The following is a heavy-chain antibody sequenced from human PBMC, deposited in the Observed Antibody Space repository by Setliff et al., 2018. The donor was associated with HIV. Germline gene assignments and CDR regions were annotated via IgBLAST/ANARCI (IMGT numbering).Heavy chain of an antibody. V-gene: IGHV4-39*01. D-gene: IGHD3-16*02. J-gene: IGHJ3*02. CDR1: GDSISTSNSY. Sequence: PSETLSLTCTVSGDSISTSNSYWGWVRQPPGKGPEWIGSLYYGGTTYYNPSLKSRVTISVDTSKNHFSLKLSSVTAADTAVYYCARHQVIPTVIGAFDIWGQGTAVT. CDR2: LYYGGTT. CDR3: ARHQVIPTVIGAFDI.